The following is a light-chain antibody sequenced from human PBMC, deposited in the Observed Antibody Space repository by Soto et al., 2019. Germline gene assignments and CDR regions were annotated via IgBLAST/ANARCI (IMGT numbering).Light chain of an antibody. CDR2: DAS. CDR1: QSVSRY. V-gene: IGKV3-11*01. CDR3: QQRSNCPIT. J-gene: IGKJ5*01. Sequence: ELVLPQSSATVSWPPGERARISCRASQSVSRYLAWYQKNTGQAPRLLIYDASNRATGIPARFSGSGSGTDFTLTISRLETEDFAVYECQQRSNCPITFGQGTQRDIK.